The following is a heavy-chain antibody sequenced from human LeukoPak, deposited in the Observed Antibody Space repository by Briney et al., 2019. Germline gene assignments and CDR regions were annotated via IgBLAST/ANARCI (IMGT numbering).Heavy chain of an antibody. CDR2: IYHSGFT. CDR3: ARGFRRFDY. J-gene: IGHJ4*02. CDR1: GASISSDGYY. V-gene: IGHV4-31*03. D-gene: IGHD2/OR15-2a*01. Sequence: SETLSLTCNVSGASISSDGYYWSWIRQHPGKGLEWIGYIYHSGFTYDNPSLKSRLAISVDTSKNQFSLNVTSVTAADTALYYCARGFRRFDYWDQGALVTVSS.